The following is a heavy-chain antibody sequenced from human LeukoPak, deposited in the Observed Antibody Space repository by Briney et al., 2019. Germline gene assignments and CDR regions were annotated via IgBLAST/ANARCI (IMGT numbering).Heavy chain of an antibody. CDR2: ISTSGNT. Sequence: KPSETLSLTCSVSSGFISNYYWSWIRQPAGKGLEWIGRISTSGNTNYSPSLKSRVTMSVDTSKNQFFLNLRSVTAADTAVYYCARDSRYHDFWSGYLDYWGQGALVTVSS. J-gene: IGHJ4*02. CDR3: ARDSRYHDFWSGYLDY. CDR1: SGFISNYY. D-gene: IGHD3-3*01. V-gene: IGHV4-4*07.